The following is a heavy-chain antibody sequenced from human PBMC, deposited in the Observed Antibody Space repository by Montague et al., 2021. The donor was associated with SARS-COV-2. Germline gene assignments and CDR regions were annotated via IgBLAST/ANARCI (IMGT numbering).Heavy chain of an antibody. Sequence: CAISGDSVSSYSVAWCWIRQSPPTVLKWLGRTYYRSKWYSDYAPSVRGRLTVNPDRSKNEFSLELNFVTPEDTAIYYCVRYSGWFYFDFWGQGTLVTVSS. CDR1: GDSVSSYSVA. CDR2: TYYRSKWYS. J-gene: IGHJ4*02. CDR3: VRYSGWFYFDF. V-gene: IGHV6-1*01. D-gene: IGHD6-19*01.